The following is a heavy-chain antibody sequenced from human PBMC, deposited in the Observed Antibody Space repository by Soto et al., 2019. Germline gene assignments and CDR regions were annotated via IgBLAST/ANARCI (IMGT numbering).Heavy chain of an antibody. CDR1: GGSINSAGHS. J-gene: IGHJ4*02. CDR2: SYHSGSS. CDR3: ARARKATYITGGFDS. Sequence: SETLSLTCTVSGGSINSAGHSWGWVRQSPGKGLEWIGYSYHSGSSYYNPSLNGRVTMSIDTSKNQFSLKATSLTAADTAVYYCARARKATYITGGFDSWGQGTLVTVSS. D-gene: IGHD3-3*01. V-gene: IGHV4-30-2*06.